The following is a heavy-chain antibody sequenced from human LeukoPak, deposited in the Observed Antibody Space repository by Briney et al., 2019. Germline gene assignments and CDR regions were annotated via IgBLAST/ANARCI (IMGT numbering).Heavy chain of an antibody. Sequence: GGSLRLSCAASGFTVSSNYMSWVRQAPGKGLEWVSVIYSGGSTYYADSVKGRFTISRDNSKNTLYLQMNSLRAEDTAVYYCARLKDDYGDYFGYWGQGTLVTVSS. D-gene: IGHD4-17*01. CDR3: ARLKDDYGDYFGY. V-gene: IGHV3-53*01. J-gene: IGHJ4*02. CDR2: IYSGGST. CDR1: GFTVSSNY.